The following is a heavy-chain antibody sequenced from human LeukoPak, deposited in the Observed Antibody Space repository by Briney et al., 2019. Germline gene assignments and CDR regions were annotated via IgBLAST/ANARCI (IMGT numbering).Heavy chain of an antibody. J-gene: IGHJ5*02. Sequence: SETLSLTCTVSGDSISGFYWSWIRQPPGKGLEWIGYIYYSGSTNYNPSLKSRVTISVDTSKNQFSLKLSSVTAADTAVYYCARAYASSDGGNWFDPWGQGTLVTVSS. V-gene: IGHV4-59*01. CDR3: ARAYASSDGGNWFDP. D-gene: IGHD6-25*01. CDR2: IYYSGST. CDR1: GDSISGFY.